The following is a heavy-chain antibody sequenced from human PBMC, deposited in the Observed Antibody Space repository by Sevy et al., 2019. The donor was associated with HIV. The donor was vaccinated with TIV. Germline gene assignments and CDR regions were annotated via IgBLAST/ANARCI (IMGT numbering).Heavy chain of an antibody. V-gene: IGHV3-33*01. D-gene: IGHD3-22*01. J-gene: IGHJ4*02. CDR3: ARGGDFNDRSAKRDFDY. Sequence: GGSLRLSCAASEFTFSNYGMHWVRQAPGKGLEWVAVIWNDGSNKYYADSVKGRFTISRDNSKNTLYLQMNSLRVEDTAVYFCARGGDFNDRSAKRDFDYWGQGTLVTVS. CDR1: EFTFSNYG. CDR2: IWNDGSNK.